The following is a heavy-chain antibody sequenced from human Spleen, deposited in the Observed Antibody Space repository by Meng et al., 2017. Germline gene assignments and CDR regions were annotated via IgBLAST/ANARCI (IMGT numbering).Heavy chain of an antibody. Sequence: ASVKVSCKASGYTFTSYDINWVRQATGQGLEWMGWMNPNSGNTGYAQKFQDRVTITRNTSISTAYMELSSLRSEDTAVYYCASSGYYGSGSYYDYWGQGTLVTVSS. V-gene: IGHV1-8*03. CDR2: MNPNSGNT. CDR1: GYTFTSYD. J-gene: IGHJ4*02. CDR3: ASSGYYGSGSYYDY. D-gene: IGHD3-10*01.